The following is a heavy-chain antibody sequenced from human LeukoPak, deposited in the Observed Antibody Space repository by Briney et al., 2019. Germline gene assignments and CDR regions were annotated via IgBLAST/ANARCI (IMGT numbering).Heavy chain of an antibody. Sequence: GESLKISCKGSGYSFTSYWIGWVRQMPGKGLEWMGISYPGDSDTRYSPSFKGQVTISADKSISTAYLQWSSLKASDTAMYYCARRSYYDSSGYYPHSAFDIWGQGTMVTVSS. V-gene: IGHV5-51*01. CDR2: SYPGDSDT. D-gene: IGHD3-22*01. J-gene: IGHJ3*02. CDR3: ARRSYYDSSGYYPHSAFDI. CDR1: GYSFTSYW.